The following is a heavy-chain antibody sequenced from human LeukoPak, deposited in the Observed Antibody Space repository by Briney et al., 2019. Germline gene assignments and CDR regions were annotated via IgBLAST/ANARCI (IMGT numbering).Heavy chain of an antibody. CDR3: ARAITMVRGVTDY. CDR1: GYTFTGYY. CDR2: INPNSGGT. J-gene: IGHJ4*02. D-gene: IGHD3-10*01. Sequence: ASVKVSCKASGYTFTGYYMHWVRQAHGQGLEWMGWINPNSGGTNYAQKFQGRVTMTRDTSISTAYMELSRLRSDDTAVYYCARAITMVRGVTDYWGQGTLVTVSS. V-gene: IGHV1-2*02.